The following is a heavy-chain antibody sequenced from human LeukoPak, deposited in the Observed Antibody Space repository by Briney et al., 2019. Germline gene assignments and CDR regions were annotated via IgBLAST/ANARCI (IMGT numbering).Heavy chain of an antibody. J-gene: IGHJ6*03. CDR2: IYYTGST. CDR3: ARDPLYSNNWYIYMDV. Sequence: PSETLSLTCAVYGGSFSGYFWGWIRQPPGKGLEWIGSIYYTGSTYSNPSLKSRVTISVDTSKNQFSLRLNSVTAADTAVYYCARDPLYSNNWYIYMDVWGKGTTVTVSS. CDR1: GGSFSGYF. V-gene: IGHV4-34*01. D-gene: IGHD6-13*01.